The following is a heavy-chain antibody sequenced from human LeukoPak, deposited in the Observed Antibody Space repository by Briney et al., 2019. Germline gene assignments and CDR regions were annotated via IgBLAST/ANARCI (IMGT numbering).Heavy chain of an antibody. CDR3: ARGINSAFDI. V-gene: IGHV6-1*01. D-gene: IGHD2-15*01. CDR1: GDSFFSNGVD. CDR2: TYYRSKWYN. J-gene: IGHJ3*02. Sequence: SQTFSLTCVISGDSFFSNGVDWNWIRQSPSRRLEWLGRTYYRSKWYNDYVVSMKSRITINPDTSKNQFSLHLNSVTPEDTAVYYCARGINSAFDIWGQGTLVTVSS.